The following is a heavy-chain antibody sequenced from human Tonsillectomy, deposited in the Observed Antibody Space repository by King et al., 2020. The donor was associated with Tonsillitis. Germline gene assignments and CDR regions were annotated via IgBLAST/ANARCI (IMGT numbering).Heavy chain of an antibody. CDR2: ISYDGSNK. V-gene: IGHV3-30-3*01. Sequence: VQLVESGGGVVQPGRSLRLSCAASGFTFSSYAMHWVRQAPGKGLEWVAVISYDGSNKYYADSVKGRFTISRDNSKNTLYLQMNSLRAEDTAVYYCARLGEWFGELLWRWFDPWGQGTLVTVSS. CDR3: ARLGEWFGELLWRWFDP. D-gene: IGHD3-10*01. J-gene: IGHJ5*02. CDR1: GFTFSSYA.